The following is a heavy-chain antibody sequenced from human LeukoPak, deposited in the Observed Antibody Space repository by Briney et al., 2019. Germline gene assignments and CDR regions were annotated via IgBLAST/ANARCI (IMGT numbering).Heavy chain of an antibody. CDR1: GGSISSYY. Sequence: SETLSLTCTVSGGSISSYYWSWIRQPPGKGLEWIGYIYYSGSTNYNPSLKSRVTITVDTSKNQFSLKLSSVTAADTAMYYCARTDYYDSSGYYSFFDYWGQGTLVTVSS. D-gene: IGHD3-22*01. CDR2: IYYSGST. V-gene: IGHV4-59*08. J-gene: IGHJ4*02. CDR3: ARTDYYDSSGYYSFFDY.